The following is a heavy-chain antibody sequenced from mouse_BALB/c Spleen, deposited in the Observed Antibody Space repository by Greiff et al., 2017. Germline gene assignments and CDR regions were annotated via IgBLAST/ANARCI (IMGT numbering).Heavy chain of an antibody. V-gene: IGHV5-6-3*01. CDR2: INSNGGST. D-gene: IGHD1-1*01. J-gene: IGHJ1*01. CDR3: ARGYYGSSYWYFDV. CDR1: GFTFSSYG. Sequence: EVKLVESGGGLVQPGGSLKLSCAASGFTFSSYGMSWVRQTPDKRLELVATINSNGGSTYYPDSVKGRFTISRDNAKNTLYLQMSSLKSEDTAMYYCARGYYGSSYWYFDVWGAGTTVTVSS.